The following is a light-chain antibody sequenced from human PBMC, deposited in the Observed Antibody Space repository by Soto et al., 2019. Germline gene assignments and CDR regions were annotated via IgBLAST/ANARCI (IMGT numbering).Light chain of an antibody. CDR1: ISNIGSNP. CDR3: AAWDDSLSVDV. V-gene: IGLV1-47*01. CDR2: RNN. J-gene: IGLJ1*01. Sequence: QSVLTQQPSASVTPGQRVTSSCSGSISNIGSNPVYWHQQLPGTAPKLLTFRNNQRPSGVPDPFSDSKSGTSASLAISGLRSEDEADYYCAAWDDSLSVDVFGSGPKVTVL.